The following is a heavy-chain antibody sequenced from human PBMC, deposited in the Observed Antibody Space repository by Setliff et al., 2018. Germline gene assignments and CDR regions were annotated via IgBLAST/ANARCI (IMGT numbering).Heavy chain of an antibody. CDR1: GFTFSSYE. CDR2: ISGDGNTV. CDR3: ARDGVFYAMDF. V-gene: IGHV3-48*03. J-gene: IGHJ6*02. D-gene: IGHD3-10*01. Sequence: LRLSCTTSGFTFSSYEVSWVRQVPGKGLEWLSKISGDGNTVYYADSVRGRFTISRDNAKNSLYLQMNSLRAEDSAVYYCARDGVFYAMDFWGQGTTVTVSS.